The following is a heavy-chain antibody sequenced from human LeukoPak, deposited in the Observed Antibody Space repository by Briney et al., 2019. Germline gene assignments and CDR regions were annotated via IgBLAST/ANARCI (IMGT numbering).Heavy chain of an antibody. J-gene: IGHJ4*02. CDR3: ARERTGNSDSSGHYDY. Sequence: GASVKVSCKASGYTLTSYYMHWVRQAPGQGLEWMGIINPSGGSTSYAQKFQGRVTMTRDTSTSTVYMELSSLRSEDTAVYYCARERTGNSDSSGHYDYWGQGTLVTVSS. CDR2: INPSGGST. CDR1: GYTLTSYY. V-gene: IGHV1-46*01. D-gene: IGHD3-22*01.